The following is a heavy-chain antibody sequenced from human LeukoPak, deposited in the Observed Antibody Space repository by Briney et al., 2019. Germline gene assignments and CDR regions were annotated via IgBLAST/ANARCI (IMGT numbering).Heavy chain of an antibody. CDR1: GFTFDDYA. J-gene: IGHJ5*02. D-gene: IGHD6-19*01. V-gene: IGHV3-23*01. CDR2: ISGSGGST. Sequence: PGRSLRLSCAASGFTFDDYAMHWVRQAPGKGLEWVSAISGSGGSTYYADSVKGRFTISRDNSKNTLYLQMNSLRAEDTAVYCCAKSVAVAGTIDPWGQGTLVTVSS. CDR3: AKSVAVAGTIDP.